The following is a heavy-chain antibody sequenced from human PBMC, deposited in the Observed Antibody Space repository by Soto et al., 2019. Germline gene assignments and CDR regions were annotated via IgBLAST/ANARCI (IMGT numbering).Heavy chain of an antibody. D-gene: IGHD3-9*01. V-gene: IGHV3-21*01. CDR3: ARDSILTGYLLFDY. CDR2: ISSSSSYI. CDR1: GFTFSSYS. Sequence: PGGSLRLSCAASGFTFSSYSMNWVRQAPGKGLEWVSSISSSSSYIYYADSGKGRFTISRDNAKNSLYLQMNSLRAEDTAVYYCARDSILTGYLLFDYWGQGTLVTVSS. J-gene: IGHJ4*02.